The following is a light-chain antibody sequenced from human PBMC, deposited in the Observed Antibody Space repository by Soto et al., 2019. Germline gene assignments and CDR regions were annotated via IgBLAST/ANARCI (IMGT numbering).Light chain of an antibody. V-gene: IGKV3-20*01. CDR1: QSVSGSY. CDR3: QQYGSSPYT. Sequence: EIVLTQSPGTLSLSPGERATLSCRASQSVSGSYLAWYQQRPGQAPRLLIYGASSRATGIPDRFRGSGSGTDFTLTISRLEPEDFAVYYCQQYGSSPYTFGQGNKLEIK. J-gene: IGKJ2*01. CDR2: GAS.